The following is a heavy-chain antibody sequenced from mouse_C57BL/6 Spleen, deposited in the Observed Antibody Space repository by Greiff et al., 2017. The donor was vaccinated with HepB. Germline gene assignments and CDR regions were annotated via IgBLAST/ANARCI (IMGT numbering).Heavy chain of an antibody. J-gene: IGHJ4*01. CDR2: IYPGSGST. CDR1: GYTFTSYW. CDR3: ARSRWGRPYAMDY. V-gene: IGHV1-55*01. D-gene: IGHD1-1*02. Sequence: VQLQQPGAELVKPGASVKMSCKASGYTFTSYWITWVKQRPGQGLEWIGDIYPGSGSTNYNEKFKSKATLTVDTSSSTAYMQLSSLTSEDSAVYYCARSRWGRPYAMDYWGQGTSVTVSS.